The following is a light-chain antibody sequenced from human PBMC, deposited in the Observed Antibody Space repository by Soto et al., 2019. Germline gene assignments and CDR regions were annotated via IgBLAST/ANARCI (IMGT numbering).Light chain of an antibody. Sequence: EIVLTQSPGTLSLSPGERATLSCRASQSISSSYLTWYQHKPGQAPRLLLYVASSRATGIPDRFSGSGSGTDFTLTISRLEPEDFAVYYCQQYGSSSYTFGQGTQLEIK. J-gene: IGKJ2*01. V-gene: IGKV3-20*01. CDR1: QSISSSY. CDR2: VAS. CDR3: QQYGSSSYT.